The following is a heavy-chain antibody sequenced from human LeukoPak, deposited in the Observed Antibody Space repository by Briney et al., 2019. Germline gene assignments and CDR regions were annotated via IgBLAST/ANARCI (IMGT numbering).Heavy chain of an antibody. D-gene: IGHD1-26*01. CDR1: GYSISSGYY. V-gene: IGHV4-38-2*02. CDR3: ASGTVGAHFDY. CDR2: IYHSGST. Sequence: SETLSLTCTVSGYSISSGYYWGWIRQPPGKGLEWIGSIYHSGSTYYNPSLKSRVTISVDTSKNQFSLKLSSVTAADTAVYYCASGTVGAHFDYWGQGTLVTVSS. J-gene: IGHJ4*02.